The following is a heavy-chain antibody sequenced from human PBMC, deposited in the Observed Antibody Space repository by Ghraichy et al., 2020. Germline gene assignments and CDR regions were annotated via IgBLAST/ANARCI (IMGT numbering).Heavy chain of an antibody. CDR2: ITYDGSIQ. Sequence: GSLRLSCAASGFTFSSHAMHWVRQAPGKGLEWVAVITYDGSIQYYGDSVKGRFTISRDDSKNMLYLQMNSLRSEDTAVYYCAKDGPTRTRTTVTTGWFDPWGQGTLVIVSS. D-gene: IGHD4-17*01. CDR1: GFTFSSHA. CDR3: AKDGPTRTRTTVTTGWFDP. J-gene: IGHJ5*02. V-gene: IGHV3-30*18.